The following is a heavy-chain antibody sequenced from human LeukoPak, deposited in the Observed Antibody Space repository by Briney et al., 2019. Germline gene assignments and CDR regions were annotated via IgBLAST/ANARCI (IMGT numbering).Heavy chain of an antibody. CDR1: GYSISSGYY. CDR3: AKQGPTVVTHFDS. Sequence: PSETLSLTCAVSGYSISSGYYWGLIRQPPGKGLDWIASMYHSGSTYYNPSLKSRVTISVDTSKNQFSLRLSSVTAADTAVYYCAKQGPTVVTHFDSWGQGTLVTVSS. J-gene: IGHJ4*02. D-gene: IGHD4-23*01. CDR2: MYHSGST. V-gene: IGHV4-38-2*01.